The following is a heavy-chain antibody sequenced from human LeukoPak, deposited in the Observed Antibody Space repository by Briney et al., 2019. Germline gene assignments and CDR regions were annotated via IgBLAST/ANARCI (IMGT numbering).Heavy chain of an antibody. V-gene: IGHV4-59*01. CDR3: ARSQNYYGSGDY. J-gene: IGHJ4*02. CDR1: GGSISSYY. CDR2: IYYSGST. Sequence: SETLSLTCTVSGGSISSYYWSWIRQPPGKGLEWIGYIYYSGSTNYNPSLKSRVTISVDTSKNQFSLKLSSVTAADTAVYYCARSQNYYGSGDYWSQGTLVTVSS. D-gene: IGHD3-10*01.